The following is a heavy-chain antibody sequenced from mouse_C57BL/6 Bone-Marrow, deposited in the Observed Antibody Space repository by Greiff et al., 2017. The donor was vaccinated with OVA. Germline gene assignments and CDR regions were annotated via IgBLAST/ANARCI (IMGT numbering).Heavy chain of an antibody. CDR3: ARDGYGSSYDAMDY. J-gene: IGHJ4*01. Sequence: EVHLVESGGGLVKPGGSLKLSCAASGFTFSSYAMSWVRQTPEKRLEWVATISDGGSYTYYHDNVKGRFTISRDNAKNILYLQMRQLKSEDTAMYYCARDGYGSSYDAMDYWGQGTSVTVSS. V-gene: IGHV5-4*01. CDR1: GFTFSSYA. D-gene: IGHD1-1*01. CDR2: ISDGGSYT.